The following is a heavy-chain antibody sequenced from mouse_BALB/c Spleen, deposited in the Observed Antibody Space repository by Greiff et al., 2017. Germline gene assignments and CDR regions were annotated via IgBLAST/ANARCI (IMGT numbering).Heavy chain of an antibody. J-gene: IGHJ3*01. CDR3: ARSDVFAY. V-gene: IGHV1-14*01. CDR1: GYTFTSYV. Sequence: EVKLQESGPELVKPGASVKMSCKASGYTFTSYVMHWVKQKPGQGLEWIGNIDPYYGGTSYNQKFKGKATLTVDKSSSTAYMQLKSLTSEDSAVYYCARSDVFAYWGQGTLVTVSA. CDR2: IDPYYGGT.